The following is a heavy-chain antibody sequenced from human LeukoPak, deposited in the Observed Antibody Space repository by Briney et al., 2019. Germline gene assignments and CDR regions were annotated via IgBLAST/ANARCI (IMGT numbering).Heavy chain of an antibody. J-gene: IGHJ3*02. Sequence: GGSLRLSCAASGFTFSSYVMHWVRQAPGKGLEWISYISSTSTIIYYADSVKGRFTISRDNAKNSMYLQMNSLRAEDTAVYYCVREPSQGAFDIWGQGTMVTVSS. CDR3: VREPSQGAFDI. V-gene: IGHV3-48*01. CDR2: ISSTSTII. CDR1: GFTFSSYV.